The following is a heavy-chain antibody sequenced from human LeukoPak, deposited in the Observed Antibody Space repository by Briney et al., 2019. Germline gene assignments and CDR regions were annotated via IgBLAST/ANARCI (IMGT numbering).Heavy chain of an antibody. Sequence: ASVKVSCKASGYTFTSYYMHWVRQAPGQGLEWMGIINPSGGSTSYAQKFQGRVTVTRDTSTSTVYMELSSLRSEDTAVYYCASYGGNPSAYYYGMDVWGQGTTVTVSS. CDR1: GYTFTSYY. J-gene: IGHJ6*02. CDR2: INPSGGST. CDR3: ASYGGNPSAYYYGMDV. V-gene: IGHV1-46*01. D-gene: IGHD4-23*01.